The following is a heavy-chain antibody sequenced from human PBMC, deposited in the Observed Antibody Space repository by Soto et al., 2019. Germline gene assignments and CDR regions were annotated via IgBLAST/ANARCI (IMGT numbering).Heavy chain of an antibody. D-gene: IGHD3-10*01. CDR2: IFTRDSET. CDR1: GHLCNNQW. CDR3: ARGYFDSGHGYDL. V-gene: IGHV5-51*01. Sequence: GESLKISCRGRGHLCNNQWIGWVRQTPGKGLEWMGLIFTRDSETKTSPSFQGHVSFSVDNSINTVYLQWTSLKATDTGIYFCARGYFDSGHGYDLWGQGTLVTVSS. J-gene: IGHJ5*02.